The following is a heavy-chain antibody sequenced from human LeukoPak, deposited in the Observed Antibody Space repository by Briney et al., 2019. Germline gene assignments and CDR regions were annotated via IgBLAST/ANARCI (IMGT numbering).Heavy chain of an antibody. Sequence: PGGSLRLSCAASGFTFSSYSMNWVRQAPGKGLEWVSSISSSSSYIYYADSVRGRFTISRDNAKNSLYLQMNSLRAEDTAVYYCAREDSYGPYYFDYWGQGTLVTVSS. CDR2: ISSSSSYI. CDR1: GFTFSSYS. J-gene: IGHJ4*02. V-gene: IGHV3-21*01. CDR3: AREDSYGPYYFDY. D-gene: IGHD5-18*01.